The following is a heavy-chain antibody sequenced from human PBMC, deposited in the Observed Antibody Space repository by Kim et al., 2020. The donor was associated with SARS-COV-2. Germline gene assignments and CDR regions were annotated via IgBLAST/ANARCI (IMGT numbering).Heavy chain of an antibody. CDR2: INHSGST. J-gene: IGHJ3*02. CDR1: GGSFSGYY. Sequence: SETLSLTCAVYGGSFSGYYWSWIRQPPGKGLEWIGEINHSGSTNYNPSLKSRVTISVDTSKNQFSLKLSSVTAADTAVYYCARGKEGAFDIWGQGTMVTV. CDR3: ARGKEGAFDI. V-gene: IGHV4-34*01.